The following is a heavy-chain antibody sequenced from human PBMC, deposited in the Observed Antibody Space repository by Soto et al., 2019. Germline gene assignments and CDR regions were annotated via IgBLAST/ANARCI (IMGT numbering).Heavy chain of an antibody. CDR3: AKPLTGGPYYFDS. CDR2: IGGGGGTT. V-gene: IGHV3-23*01. Sequence: EVQLLESGGGLVQPGGSLRLSCAASGFTFSSYAMSWVRQAPGRGLEWVSAIGGGGGTTYYADSVKGRFTVSRDNSKNTLYLQMNSLRAEDTAVYYCAKPLTGGPYYFDSWGQGTLVTVSS. D-gene: IGHD3-9*01. J-gene: IGHJ4*02. CDR1: GFTFSSYA.